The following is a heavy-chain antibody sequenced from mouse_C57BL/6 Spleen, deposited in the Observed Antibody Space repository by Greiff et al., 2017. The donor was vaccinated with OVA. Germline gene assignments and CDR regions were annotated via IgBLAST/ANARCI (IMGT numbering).Heavy chain of an antibody. CDR1: GYTFTDYN. Sequence: VQLQQSGPELVKPGASVKIPCKASGYTFTDYNMDWVKQSHGKSLEWIGDINPNNGGTIYNQKFKGKATLTVDKSSSTAYMELRSLTSEDTAVYYCARYRYYDAMDYWGQGTSVTVSS. D-gene: IGHD2-12*01. V-gene: IGHV1-18*01. CDR2: INPNNGGT. CDR3: ARYRYYDAMDY. J-gene: IGHJ4*01.